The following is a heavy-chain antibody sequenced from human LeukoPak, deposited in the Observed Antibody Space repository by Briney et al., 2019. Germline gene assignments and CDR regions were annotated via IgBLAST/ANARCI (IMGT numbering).Heavy chain of an antibody. CDR2: ISSSSSYT. CDR3: ARRASIAARRRGNWFDP. V-gene: IGHV3-11*03. Sequence: PGGSLRLSCAASAFTFSDSTMTWIRQAPGKGLEWISTISSSSSYTNYADSVKGRFTISRDNAKNSLYLQMNSLRVEDTAVYYCARRASIAARRRGNWFDPWGQGTLVTVSS. J-gene: IGHJ5*02. CDR1: AFTFSDST. D-gene: IGHD6-6*01.